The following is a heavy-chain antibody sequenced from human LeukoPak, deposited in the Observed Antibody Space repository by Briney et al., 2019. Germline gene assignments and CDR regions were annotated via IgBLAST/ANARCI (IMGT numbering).Heavy chain of an antibody. CDR2: IYYSGST. J-gene: IGHJ6*03. Sequence: SETLSLTCTVSGGSISSHYWSWIRQPPGKGLEWIGYIYYSGSTNYNPSLKSRVTISVDTSKNQFSLKVSSVTAADTAIYYCARATQDYYYMDVWGKGTTVTVSS. CDR3: ARATQDYYYMDV. V-gene: IGHV4-59*11. CDR1: GGSISSHY.